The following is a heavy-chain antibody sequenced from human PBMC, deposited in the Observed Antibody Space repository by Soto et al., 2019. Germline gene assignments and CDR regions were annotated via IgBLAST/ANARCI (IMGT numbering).Heavy chain of an antibody. Sequence: GGSLRLSCRASGFRFDDYAMHWVRQAPGKGLEWVAGIIWNSEAIDYAESVRGRFTISRDNAENSVFLQMDSLSPEDTALYYCTRDDQGIATSGTPILGSWGQGTPVTVSS. CDR2: IIWNSEAI. CDR1: GFRFDDYA. D-gene: IGHD6-13*01. CDR3: TRDDQGIATSGTPILGS. J-gene: IGHJ4*02. V-gene: IGHV3-9*01.